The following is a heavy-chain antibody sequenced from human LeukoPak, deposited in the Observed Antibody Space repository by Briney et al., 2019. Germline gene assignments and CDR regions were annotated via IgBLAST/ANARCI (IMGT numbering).Heavy chain of an antibody. CDR1: GFTFSSYA. D-gene: IGHD6-13*01. J-gene: IGHJ4*02. V-gene: IGHV3-30-3*01. Sequence: PGGSLRLSCAASGFTFSSYAMHWVRQAPGKGLEWVAVISYDGSNKYYADSVKGRFTIPRDNSKNTLYLQMNSLRAEDTAVYYCCSSSWYPGFDYWGQGTLVTVSS. CDR2: ISYDGSNK. CDR3: CSSSWYPGFDY.